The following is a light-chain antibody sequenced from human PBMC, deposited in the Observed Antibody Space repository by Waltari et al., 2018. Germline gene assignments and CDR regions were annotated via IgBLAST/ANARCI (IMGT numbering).Light chain of an antibody. CDR2: GAS. CDR1: QSVSSSY. CDR3: QQYGSSPRLT. Sequence: EIVLTQSPGTLSLSPGVRATLSCRASQSVSSSYLAWYQQKPGQAPRLLIYGASSRATGIPDRFSGSGSGTVFTLTISRLEPEVFAVYYCQQYGSSPRLTFGGGTKVEIK. V-gene: IGKV3-20*01. J-gene: IGKJ4*01.